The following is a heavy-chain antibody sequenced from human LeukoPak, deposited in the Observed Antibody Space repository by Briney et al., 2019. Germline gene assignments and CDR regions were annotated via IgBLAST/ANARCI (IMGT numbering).Heavy chain of an antibody. Sequence: SETLSLTCTGSGVSITSFYWSWIRQPPGKGLEWIGDIYFSGSTNYNPSLKSRVTVSLDTTKNQVSLKLSSVSAEDTAVYYCASTGYCIGGSCYSNYFDHWGQGTLVTVSS. CDR3: ASTGYCIGGSCYSNYFDH. CDR2: IYFSGST. J-gene: IGHJ4*02. CDR1: GVSITSFY. D-gene: IGHD2-15*01. V-gene: IGHV4-59*08.